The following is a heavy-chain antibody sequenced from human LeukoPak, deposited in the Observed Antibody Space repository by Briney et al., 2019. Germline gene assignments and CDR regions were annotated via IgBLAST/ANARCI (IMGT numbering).Heavy chain of an antibody. CDR3: ARDRHYGGYLDL. V-gene: IGHV3-13*01. D-gene: IGHD4-17*01. CDR2: IGTAGDT. CDR1: GFTFSSYD. J-gene: IGHJ2*01. Sequence: GGSLRLSCAASGFTFSSYDMHWVRQATGKGLEWVSAIGTAGDTYYPGSVKGRFTISRENAKNSLYLQMNSQRAGDTAVYYCARDRHYGGYLDLWGRGTLVTVSS.